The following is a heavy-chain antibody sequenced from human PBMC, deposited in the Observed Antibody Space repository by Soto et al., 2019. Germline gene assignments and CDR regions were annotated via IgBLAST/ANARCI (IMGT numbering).Heavy chain of an antibody. D-gene: IGHD3-10*01. CDR2: ISAYNGNT. CDR3: AREAPIWPRGRTCWFDT. CDR1: GYTFTSYG. V-gene: IGHV1-18*01. Sequence: GASVKVSCKASGYTFTSYGISWVRQAPGQGLEWMGWISAYNGNTNYAQKLQGRVTMTTDTSTSTAYMELRSLRSDDTAVYYYAREAPIWPRGRTCWFDTWGQGTLVTVSS. J-gene: IGHJ5*02.